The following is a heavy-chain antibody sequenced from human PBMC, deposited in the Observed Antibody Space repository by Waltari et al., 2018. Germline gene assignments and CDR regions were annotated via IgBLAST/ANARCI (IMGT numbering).Heavy chain of an antibody. Sequence: EVQLLESGGGLVQPGGSLRLSCAASGFTFSSYAMSWVRQAPGKGLEWVSASSGSGGGTYYAGSVKGRFTISRDNSKNTLYPQMNSLRAEDTAVYYCAKGRSVGATILDYWGQGTLVTVSS. D-gene: IGHD1-26*01. CDR3: AKGRSVGATILDY. V-gene: IGHV3-23*01. CDR2: SSGSGGGT. CDR1: GFTFSSYA. J-gene: IGHJ4*02.